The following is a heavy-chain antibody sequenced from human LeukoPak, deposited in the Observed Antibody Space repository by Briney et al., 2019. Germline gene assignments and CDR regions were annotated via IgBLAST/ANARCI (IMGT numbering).Heavy chain of an antibody. V-gene: IGHV4-39*02. CDR1: GDSTSSDRYY. J-gene: IGHJ4*02. CDR3: ARGRPYSGGYHLDY. D-gene: IGHD1-26*01. CDR2: IYYSGST. Sequence: SETLSLTCTVSGDSTSSDRYYGGWVRQPPGKGLEWIGNIYYSGSTYYNPSLKSRVTMSVDTSKNQFSLKLNSVTAADTAVYYCARGRPYSGGYHLDYWGQGTLVTVSA.